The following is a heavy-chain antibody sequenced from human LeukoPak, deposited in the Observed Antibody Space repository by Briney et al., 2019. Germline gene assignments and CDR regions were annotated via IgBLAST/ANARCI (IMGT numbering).Heavy chain of an antibody. J-gene: IGHJ4*02. CDR1: GGSFSGYY. CDR3: ARVETGYCSGGSCLSSFDY. CDR2: INHSGST. V-gene: IGHV4-34*01. Sequence: SETLSLTCAVYGGSFSGYYLSWIRQPPGQGLEWIGEINHSGSTTYNTCLKGRVTISVDTSKNHISMKLSSVSAADTAVYYCARVETGYCSGGSCLSSFDYWGQGTLVTVSS. D-gene: IGHD2-15*01.